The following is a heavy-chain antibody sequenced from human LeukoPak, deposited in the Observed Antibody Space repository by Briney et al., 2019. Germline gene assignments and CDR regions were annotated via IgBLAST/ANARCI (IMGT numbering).Heavy chain of an antibody. D-gene: IGHD2-2*01. CDR3: ARDLNPSYQLLFNGDLLDY. J-gene: IGHJ4*02. Sequence: GGSLRLSCAASGFTFSSYSMNWVRQAPGKGLEWVSYISSSSTIYYADSVKGRFTISRDDAKNSLYLQMNSLRDEDTAVYYCARDLNPSYQLLFNGDLLDYWGQGTLVTVSS. CDR1: GFTFSSYS. V-gene: IGHV3-48*02. CDR2: ISSSSTI.